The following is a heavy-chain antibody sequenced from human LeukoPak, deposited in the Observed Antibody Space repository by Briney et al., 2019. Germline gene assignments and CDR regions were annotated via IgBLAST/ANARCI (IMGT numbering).Heavy chain of an antibody. Sequence: GGSLRLSCAASGFTVSSNYMSWVRQAPGKGLEWVSVIYSGGSTYYADSVKGRFTISRDNSKNTLYLQMNSLRAEDTAVYYCARVRLGGSSWTFFDYWGQGTLVTVSS. CDR3: ARVRLGGSSWTFFDY. CDR2: IYSGGST. CDR1: GFTVSSNY. D-gene: IGHD6-13*01. J-gene: IGHJ4*02. V-gene: IGHV3-66*01.